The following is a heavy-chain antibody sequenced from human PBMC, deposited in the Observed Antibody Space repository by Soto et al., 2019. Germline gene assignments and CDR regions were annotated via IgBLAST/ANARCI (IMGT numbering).Heavy chain of an antibody. V-gene: IGHV5-51*01. CDR2: IYPSDSDT. Sequence: GALKISCKGFGYSFTSYWVGWVRQMPGKGLELMGIIYPSDSDTRYRPSFQGQVTISADKSISSAYLQWSSLRASDTAMYYCARGGVSTRTFDYWGQGTPVTVSS. J-gene: IGHJ4*02. CDR1: GYSFTSYW. D-gene: IGHD3-3*01. CDR3: ARGGVSTRTFDY.